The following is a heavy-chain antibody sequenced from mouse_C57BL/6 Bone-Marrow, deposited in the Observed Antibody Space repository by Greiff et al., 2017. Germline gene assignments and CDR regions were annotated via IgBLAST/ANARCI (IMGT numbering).Heavy chain of an antibody. CDR1: GFTFSDYG. D-gene: IGHD1-1*01. CDR3: ARPYYGDFDY. J-gene: IGHJ2*01. Sequence: EVQVVESGGGLVKPGGSLKLSCAASGFTFSDYGMHWVRQAPEKGLEWVAYISSGSSTIYYADTVKGRFTISRDNAKSTLFLQMTSLRSEDTAMYYCARPYYGDFDYWGQGTTLTVSS. CDR2: ISSGSSTI. V-gene: IGHV5-17*01.